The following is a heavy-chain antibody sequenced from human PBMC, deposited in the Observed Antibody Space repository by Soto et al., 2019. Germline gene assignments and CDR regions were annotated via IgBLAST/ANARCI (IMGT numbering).Heavy chain of an antibody. D-gene: IGHD7-27*01. CDR2: IYWDDDE. J-gene: IGHJ4*02. CDR1: GFSLSTTGVG. CDR3: ARTSVNWGSRGLIDH. Sequence: KESGPTLVKPTQTLTLTCAFSGFSLSTTGVGVGWIRQPPGKALEWLAFIYWDDDERYRPSLKSRLTITKDTSKTQVVLTMATMDPVDTATYYCARTSVNWGSRGLIDHWGQGTLVTVSS. V-gene: IGHV2-5*02.